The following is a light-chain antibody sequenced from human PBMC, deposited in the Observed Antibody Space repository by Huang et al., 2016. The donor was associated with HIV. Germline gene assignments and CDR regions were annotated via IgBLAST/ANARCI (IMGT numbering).Light chain of an antibody. V-gene: IGKV4-1*01. CDR1: QSVFSTSTNKDY. Sequence: DIVMAQSPGSLAVSLGERATLTCRSSQSVFSTSTNKDYLAWFQQKPGQPPKLLLFWSFTREVGVPDRFSGSGSGTHYTLTLRDLEDDDAAIYYCQQYYASPQTFGQGTRV. CDR3: QQYYASPQT. J-gene: IGKJ1*01. CDR2: WSF.